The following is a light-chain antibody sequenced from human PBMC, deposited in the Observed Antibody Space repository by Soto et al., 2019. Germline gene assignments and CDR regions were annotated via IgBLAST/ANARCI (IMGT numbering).Light chain of an antibody. V-gene: IGKV3-20*01. CDR3: RQYDTSPGT. J-gene: IGKJ1*01. Sequence: EIVLTQSPGTLSLSPGERATFSCRASQSIDSAYLAWYQQKPGQAPRHLIYATSSRATDIPDRFSGSRSGTDFTLTISRLEPEDFLVYFCRQYDTSPGTFGQGTKVVIK. CDR2: ATS. CDR1: QSIDSAY.